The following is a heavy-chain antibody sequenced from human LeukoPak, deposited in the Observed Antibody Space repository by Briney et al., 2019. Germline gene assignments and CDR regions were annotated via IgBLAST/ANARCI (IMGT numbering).Heavy chain of an antibody. D-gene: IGHD6-13*01. CDR1: GASISSSTDY. J-gene: IGHJ6*03. V-gene: IGHV4-39*07. CDR3: AKGRVSSSSWSSTYYYYFYMDV. CDR2: IYYSGST. Sequence: SETLSLTCTVSGASISSSTDYWGWIRQPPGKGLEWLANIYYSGSTYYNPSLNSRVTISRDTSKNHFSLELSSVTAADTAVYFCAKGRVSSSSWSSTYYYYFYMDVWGKGTTVTVSS.